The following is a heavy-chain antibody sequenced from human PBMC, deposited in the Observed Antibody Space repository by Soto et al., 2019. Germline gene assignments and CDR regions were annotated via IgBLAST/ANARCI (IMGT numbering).Heavy chain of an antibody. V-gene: IGHV1-69*13. Sequence: SVKVSCKASGGSFTYTLSWVRQAPGQGLEWMGGIIPIFGTANYAQKFQGRVTITADESTKTAYMELSTLRSEDTTVYYCARLHSHGTYGMDVWGQGTTVTVSS. CDR1: GGSFTYT. CDR2: IIPIFGTA. J-gene: IGHJ6*02. D-gene: IGHD5-18*01. CDR3: ARLHSHGTYGMDV.